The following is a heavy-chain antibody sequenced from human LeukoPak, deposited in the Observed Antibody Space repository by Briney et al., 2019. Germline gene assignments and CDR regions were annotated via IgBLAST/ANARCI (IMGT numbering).Heavy chain of an antibody. V-gene: IGHV3-30*02. D-gene: IGHD6-19*01. CDR3: AKDWIAVAGTTYFDY. J-gene: IGHJ4*02. Sequence: DSVKGRFTISRDNSKNTLYLQMNSLRADDTAMYYCAKDWIAVAGTTYFDYWGQGTLVTVSS.